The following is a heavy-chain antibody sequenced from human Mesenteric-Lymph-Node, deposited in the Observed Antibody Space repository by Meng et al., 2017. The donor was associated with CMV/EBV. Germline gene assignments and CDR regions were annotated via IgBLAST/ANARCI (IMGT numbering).Heavy chain of an antibody. CDR1: GFTFSSYS. V-gene: IGHV3-21*01. Sequence: GESLKISCAASGFTFSSYSMNWARQAPGRGLEWVSSISSSSSYIYYADSVKGRFTISRDNAKNSLYLQMNSLRAEDTAVYYCARDHDSRFDPWGQGTLVTVSS. J-gene: IGHJ5*02. D-gene: IGHD1-1*01. CDR2: ISSSSSYI. CDR3: ARDHDSRFDP.